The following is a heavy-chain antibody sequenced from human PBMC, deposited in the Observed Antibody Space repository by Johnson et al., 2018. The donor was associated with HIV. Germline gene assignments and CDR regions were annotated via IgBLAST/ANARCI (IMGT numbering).Heavy chain of an antibody. CDR3: ARDWNPLAVAGAQYAFDI. CDR1: GFTFSNAW. D-gene: IGHD6-19*01. V-gene: IGHV3-11*04. J-gene: IGHJ3*02. CDR2: ISSSDSTI. Sequence: QMQLVESGGGVVQPGRSLRLSCAASGFTFSNAWMSWIRQAPGKGLEWISYISSSDSTIYYADSVKGRFTISRDNANNSLYLQMNSLRAEDTAVYYCARDWNPLAVAGAQYAFDIWGQGTMVTVSS.